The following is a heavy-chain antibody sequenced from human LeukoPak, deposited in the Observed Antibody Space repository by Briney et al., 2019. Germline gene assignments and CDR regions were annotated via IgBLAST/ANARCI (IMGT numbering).Heavy chain of an antibody. CDR2: IYYSGST. J-gene: IGHJ4*02. V-gene: IGHV4-59*01. D-gene: IGHD3-22*01. Sequence: SETLSLTCTVSGDSITNYYWSWIRQPPGKGLEWIGHIYYSGSTNFNPSLKSRVTLSVDTSKNQFSLKLASVTAADTAVYYCARATYHYDSSGPALENWGQGTLVTVSS. CDR1: GDSITNYY. CDR3: ARATYHYDSSGPALEN.